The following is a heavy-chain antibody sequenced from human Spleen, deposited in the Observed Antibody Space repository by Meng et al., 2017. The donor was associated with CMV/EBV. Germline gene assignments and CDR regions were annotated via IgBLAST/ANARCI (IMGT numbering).Heavy chain of an antibody. CDR1: GFTFSSYA. CDR2: ISYDGSNK. CDR3: AKDADSFDY. J-gene: IGHJ4*02. V-gene: IGHV3-30-3*01. Sequence: SLSCAASGFTFSSYAMHWVRQAPGKGLEWVAVISYDGSNKYYADSVKGRFTISRDNSKNTLYLQMNSLRAEDTAVYYCAKDADSFDYWGQGTLVTVSS.